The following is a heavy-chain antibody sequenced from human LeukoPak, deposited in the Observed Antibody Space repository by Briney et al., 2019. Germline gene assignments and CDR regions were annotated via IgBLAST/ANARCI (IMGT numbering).Heavy chain of an antibody. CDR3: AREGIWGSSHSPSHFDY. V-gene: IGHV4-38-2*02. CDR1: GYPISSGYY. J-gene: IGHJ4*02. D-gene: IGHD3-16*01. Sequence: PSETLSLTCAVSGYPISSGYYWGWIRQPPGKGXXXXXXXXXSESTYYNPSHKTRVTISVDTSKNQFSLNLSSVTAADTAVYYCAREGIWGSSHSPSHFDYWGQGTLVTVSS. CDR2: XXXSEST.